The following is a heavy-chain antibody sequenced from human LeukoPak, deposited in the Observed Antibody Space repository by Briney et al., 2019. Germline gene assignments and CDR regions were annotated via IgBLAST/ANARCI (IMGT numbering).Heavy chain of an antibody. CDR2: ISYDGSNK. D-gene: IGHD3-22*01. CDR3: ARPHYYDSSGYLCMLDY. Sequence: GRSLRLSCAASGFTFSSYAMHWVRRAPGKGREWVAVISYDGSNKYYADSVKGRFTISRDNSKQTLYLQMNSLRAEDTAVYYCARPHYYDSSGYLCMLDYWGQGTLVTVSS. J-gene: IGHJ4*02. V-gene: IGHV3-30*04. CDR1: GFTFSSYA.